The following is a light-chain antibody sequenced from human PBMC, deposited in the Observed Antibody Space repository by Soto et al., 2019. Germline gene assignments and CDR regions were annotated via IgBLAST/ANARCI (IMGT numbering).Light chain of an antibody. CDR2: AAS. V-gene: IGKV1-39*01. Sequence: DIQMTQSPSSLSASVGDRVTITCRASQSISSYLNWYQQKPEKAPELLIYAASSLQCGVLSRFSGSGSGTDFTPTIIRLQPEDFATYNCNQSYSTVTFSQGARLEI. CDR3: NQSYSTVT. CDR1: QSISSY. J-gene: IGKJ5*01.